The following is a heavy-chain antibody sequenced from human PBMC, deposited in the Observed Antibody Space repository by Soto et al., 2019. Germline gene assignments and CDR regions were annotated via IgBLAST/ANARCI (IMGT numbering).Heavy chain of an antibody. CDR3: ARGGGVGVAGSAAFDM. J-gene: IGHJ3*02. CDR2: INPATGAA. D-gene: IGHD3-3*01. CDR1: GYPVTAYY. Sequence: QLHLVQSGAVVKKPGASVTVSCSASGYPVTAYYMHWVRQAPGRGLEWMGGINPATGAAKYTQTFPGRVNMARDTSTGSVFMELSGLTSEDTAGFFCARGGGVGVAGSAAFDMWGQGTLVTVSS. V-gene: IGHV1-2*02.